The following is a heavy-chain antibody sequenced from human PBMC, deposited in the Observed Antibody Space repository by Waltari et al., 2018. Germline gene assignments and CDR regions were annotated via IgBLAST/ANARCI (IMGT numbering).Heavy chain of an antibody. D-gene: IGHD1-26*01. CDR3: AKKLGVSSWYYFDY. J-gene: IGHJ4*02. V-gene: IGHV3-23*01. CDR2: IGGGGSTT. CDR1: GFTFSNYA. Sequence: EVQLLESGGDLVQPGGSLRLSCEASGFTFSNYAMTWVRQAPGKGLEWVSVIGGGGSTTYYADSVKGRFTISRDNSKNTLYLQMNRLRVEDTAVYYCAKKLGVSSWYYFDYWGQGTLVTVSS.